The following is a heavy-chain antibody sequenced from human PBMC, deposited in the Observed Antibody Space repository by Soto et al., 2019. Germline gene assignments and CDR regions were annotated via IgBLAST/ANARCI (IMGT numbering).Heavy chain of an antibody. V-gene: IGHV3-23*01. Sequence: EVQVLESGGGLVQPGGSLRLSCVVSGVTFDNYGMSWVRQAPGKGLEWVSAISGSGDSTYYADSVKGRFTISRDNSKNTLFLQMNSLRVEDTAVYYCAKPTRLANGAWYEAYWGQGTLVTVSS. CDR1: GVTFDNYG. D-gene: IGHD6-19*01. CDR2: ISGSGDST. CDR3: AKPTRLANGAWYEAY. J-gene: IGHJ4*02.